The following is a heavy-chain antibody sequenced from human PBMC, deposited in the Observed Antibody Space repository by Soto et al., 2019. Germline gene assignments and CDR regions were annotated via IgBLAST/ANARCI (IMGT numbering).Heavy chain of an antibody. D-gene: IGHD2-15*01. CDR3: ARTLMCSGGNCSQY. J-gene: IGHJ4*01. Sequence: RGARRHCRAAPGFTFSSYRQNRGRQAPGKGLEWISYIHRDDGTVYYADSVKGRFTISRDNAKNSLFLQMTSLRAEDTAVYYCARTLMCSGGNCSQYWGRGTLVTGSS. CDR2: IHRDDGTV. CDR1: GFTFSSYR. V-gene: IGHV3-48*01.